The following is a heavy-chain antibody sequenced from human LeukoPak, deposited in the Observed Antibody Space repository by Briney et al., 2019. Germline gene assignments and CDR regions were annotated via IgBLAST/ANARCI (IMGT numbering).Heavy chain of an antibody. CDR3: ARGHRGSGWSLFDY. CDR2: IYYSGST. Sequence: SETLSLTCTVSSGSISSYYWRWIRQPPGKGLEWIGYIYYSGSTNYNPSLKSRVTISVDTSKNQFSLKLSSVTAADTAVYYCARGHRGSGWSLFDYWGQGTLVTVSS. D-gene: IGHD6-19*01. CDR1: SGSISSYY. J-gene: IGHJ4*02. V-gene: IGHV4-59*08.